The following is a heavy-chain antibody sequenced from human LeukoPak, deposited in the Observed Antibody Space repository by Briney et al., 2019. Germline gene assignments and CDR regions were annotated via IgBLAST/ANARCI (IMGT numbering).Heavy chain of an antibody. J-gene: IGHJ6*03. D-gene: IGHD5-18*01. CDR2: IKQDGSEK. V-gene: IGHV3-7*01. Sequence: GGSLRLSCAASGFTFSSYWMSWVRQAPGKGLEWVANIKQDGSEKYYVDSVKGRFTISRDNAKNSLYLQMNSLRAEDTAVYYCARDTSCGYSYGFLGSLCYYYYYMDVWGKGTTVTVSS. CDR3: ARDTSCGYSYGFLGSLCYYYYYMDV. CDR1: GFTFSSYW.